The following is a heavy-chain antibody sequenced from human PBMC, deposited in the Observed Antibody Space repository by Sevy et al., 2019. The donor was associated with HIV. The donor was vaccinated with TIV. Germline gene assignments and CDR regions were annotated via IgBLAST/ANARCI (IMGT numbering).Heavy chain of an antibody. V-gene: IGHV4-39*01. J-gene: IGHJ3*01. CDR1: DVSISSGTNY. CDR2: IYYSGTT. Sequence: SETLSLTCTVSDVSISSGTNYWGWIRQPPGKGLEWIGSIYYSGTTYYNPSLKSRVTMSADTSMNQFSLKLGSVTVADTAVYYCARQRGGWYEYDASDVWGHGTMVTVSS. CDR3: ARQRGGWYEYDASDV. D-gene: IGHD6-19*01.